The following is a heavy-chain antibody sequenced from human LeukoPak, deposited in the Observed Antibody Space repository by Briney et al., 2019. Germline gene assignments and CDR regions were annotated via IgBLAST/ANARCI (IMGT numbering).Heavy chain of an antibody. CDR2: IKQDGSEK. J-gene: IGHJ4*02. V-gene: IGHV3-7*03. CDR1: GFTFSSYW. D-gene: IGHD5-18*01. CDR3: AKGYSYGRFDY. Sequence: GGSLRLSCAASGFTFSSYWMSWVRQAPGKGLEWVANIKQDGSEKYYVDSVRGRFTTSRDNAKNSLYLQINSLRAEDTAVYYCAKGYSYGRFDYWGQGTLVTVSS.